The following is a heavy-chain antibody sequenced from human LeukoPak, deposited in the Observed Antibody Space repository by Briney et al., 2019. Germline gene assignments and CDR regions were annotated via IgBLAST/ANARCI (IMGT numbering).Heavy chain of an antibody. CDR1: EFTFSSYA. Sequence: PGGSLRLSCSASEFTFSSYAMHWVRQGPGKGLEYVSSISTDGGSTFYADSVKGRFTISRDNSKNTLYLQMSSLRGEDTAVYYCVKRGRQGDYAYDYWGQGALVTVSS. CDR2: ISTDGGST. V-gene: IGHV3-64D*06. D-gene: IGHD4-17*01. CDR3: VKRGRQGDYAYDY. J-gene: IGHJ4*02.